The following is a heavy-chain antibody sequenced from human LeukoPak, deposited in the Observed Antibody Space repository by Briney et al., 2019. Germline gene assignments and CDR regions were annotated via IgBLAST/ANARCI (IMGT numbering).Heavy chain of an antibody. CDR1: GGSFSGYY. CDR3: ARVVANRRGFGNWFDP. D-gene: IGHD1-14*01. Sequence: AETLSLTCAVYGGSFSGYYWSWVRQPPGKGLEWMGEINHSGSTNYNPSLKSRVTISVDTSKNQFSLKLSSVTAADTAVYYSARVVANRRGFGNWFDPWGQGTLVTVSS. V-gene: IGHV4-34*01. J-gene: IGHJ5*02. CDR2: INHSGST.